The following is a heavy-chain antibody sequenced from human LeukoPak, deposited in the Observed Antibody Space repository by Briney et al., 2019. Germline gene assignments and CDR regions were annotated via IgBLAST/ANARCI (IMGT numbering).Heavy chain of an antibody. CDR3: ASPYDSSGYDAFDI. V-gene: IGHV4-61*01. CDR2: IYYSGST. D-gene: IGHD3-22*01. CDR1: GGSVSSGSYY. Sequence: SETLSLTCTVSGGSVSSGSYYWSWIRQPPGEGLEWIGYIYYSGSTNYNPSLKSRVTISVDTSKNQFSLKLSSVTAADTAVYYCASPYDSSGYDAFDIWGQGTMVTVSS. J-gene: IGHJ3*02.